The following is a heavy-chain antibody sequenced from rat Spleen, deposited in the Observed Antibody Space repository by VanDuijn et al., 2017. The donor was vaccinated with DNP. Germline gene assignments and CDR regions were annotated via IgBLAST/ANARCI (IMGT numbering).Heavy chain of an antibody. Sequence: EVQLVESDGGLVQPGRSLKLSCAASGFTFSKFGMAWVRQAPTKGPEWVAAISAGGGNTYYRDSVKGRFTISRDNAQSTLYLQMDSLRSEDTATYYCTRHRTIMPYYYAMDAWGQGASVTVSS. D-gene: IGHD1-12*01. CDR1: GFTFSKFG. CDR2: ISAGGGNT. CDR3: TRHRTIMPYYYAMDA. V-gene: IGHV5S13*01. J-gene: IGHJ4*01.